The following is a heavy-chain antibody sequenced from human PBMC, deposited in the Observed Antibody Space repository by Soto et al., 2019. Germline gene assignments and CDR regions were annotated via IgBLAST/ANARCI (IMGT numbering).Heavy chain of an antibody. CDR1: CGSISSYY. D-gene: IGHD4-17*01. CDR3: ARSEATVLDY. CDR2: IYYSGST. Sequence: SETLSLTCTVSCGSISSYYWSCVRQPPGKGLEWIGYIYYSGSTNYNPSLKSRVTISVDKSKNHFSLKLSSVTAADTAVYYCARSEATVLDYWGQGTLVTVSS. V-gene: IGHV4-59*12. J-gene: IGHJ4*02.